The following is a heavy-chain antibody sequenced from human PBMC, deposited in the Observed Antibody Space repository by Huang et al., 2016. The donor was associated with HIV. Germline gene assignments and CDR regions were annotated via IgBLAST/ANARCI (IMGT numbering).Heavy chain of an antibody. Sequence: QLRESGPGLVTPSETLSLTCSASGTSMTSSTFYWGWFRQPPGRGLEWIGSVYFLGNTYDNPALKSRVTIPIDTAKKQYSMSLTSVTAADTAVYFCAREVRSVDTDRPDGYYYRGLDVWGQGTTVIVSS. V-gene: IGHV4-39*02. CDR1: GTSMTSSTFY. CDR3: AREVRSVDTDRPDGYYYRGLDV. J-gene: IGHJ6*02. D-gene: IGHD2-2*03. CDR2: VYFLGNT.